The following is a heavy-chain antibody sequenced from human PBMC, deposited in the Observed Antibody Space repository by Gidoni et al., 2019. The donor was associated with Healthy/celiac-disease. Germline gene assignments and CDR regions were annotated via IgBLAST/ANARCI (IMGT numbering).Heavy chain of an antibody. D-gene: IGHD3-10*01. Sequence: QVPLVVSGGGLVKLGGSLRPSCAAPCFTFSAYYKSWIRQGPGKGWEWVSDRSSSSSYTNSADCVKGRFPSTRDNAKNSLYRQMNSLRAEDTDVYYCARTNQLYSRQEYYYGMDVWGQGTTVTVSS. CDR3: ARTNQLYSRQEYYYGMDV. V-gene: IGHV3-11*06. J-gene: IGHJ6*02. CDR1: CFTFSAYY. CDR2: RSSSSSYT.